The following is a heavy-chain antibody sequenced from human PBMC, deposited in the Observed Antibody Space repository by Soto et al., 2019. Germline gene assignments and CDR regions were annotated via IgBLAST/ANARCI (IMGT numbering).Heavy chain of an antibody. CDR3: ARRTPAVAFDY. J-gene: IGHJ4*02. CDR1: GGSISSGDYY. Sequence: PSETLSLTCTVSGGSISSGDYYWSWIRQPPGKGLEWIGYIYYSGSTYYNPSLKSRVTISVDTSKNQFSLKLSSVTAADTAVYYCARRTPAVAFDYWGQGTLVTVSS. V-gene: IGHV4-30-4*01. D-gene: IGHD6-19*01. CDR2: IYYSGST.